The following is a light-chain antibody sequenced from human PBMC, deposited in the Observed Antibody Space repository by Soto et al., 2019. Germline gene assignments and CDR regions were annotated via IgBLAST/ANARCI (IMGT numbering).Light chain of an antibody. J-gene: IGKJ1*01. CDR3: QQYNSYWT. CDR2: DAS. V-gene: IGKV1-5*01. CDR1: QSISLS. Sequence: DTRMTQSPSTLSAFVGDRVTITCGASQSISLSLAWYQQKPGKAPDLLISDASNLERGVPSRFSGSGSGTEFTLTISSLQPDDFATYYCQQYNSYWTFGPGTTVDIK.